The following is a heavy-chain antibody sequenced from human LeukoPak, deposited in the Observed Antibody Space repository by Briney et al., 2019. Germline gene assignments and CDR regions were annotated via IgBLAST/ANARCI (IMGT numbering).Heavy chain of an antibody. CDR2: IYYSGST. J-gene: IGHJ4*02. V-gene: IGHV4-59*01. Sequence: SETLSLTCIVSGGSISNYYWSWIRQPPGKGLEWIGYIYYSGSTNYNPSLKSRVTISVDTSKNQFSLKLSSVTAADTAVYYCARTPHTDHGDYASTDYWGQGTLVIVSS. CDR1: GGSISNYY. D-gene: IGHD4-17*01. CDR3: ARTPHTDHGDYASTDY.